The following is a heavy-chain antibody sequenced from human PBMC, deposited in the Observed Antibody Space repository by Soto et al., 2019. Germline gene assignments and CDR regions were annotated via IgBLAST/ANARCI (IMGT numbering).Heavy chain of an antibody. D-gene: IGHD1-26*01. J-gene: IGHJ4*02. Sequence: QVQLVESGGGLVKPGGSLRLSCAASGFTFSDYYMSWIRQAPGKGLEWVSHISRSDSDVFHADSGKGRFTISRDNSKNSLYLQMNSTRAEDTATYYCATGEVRGAAHYWGQGILVTVSS. CDR3: ATGEVRGAAHY. V-gene: IGHV3-11*01. CDR2: ISRSDSDV. CDR1: GFTFSDYY.